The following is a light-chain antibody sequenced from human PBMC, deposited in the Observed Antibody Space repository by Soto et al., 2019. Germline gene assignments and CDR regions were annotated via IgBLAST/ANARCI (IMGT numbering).Light chain of an antibody. J-gene: IGLJ1*01. CDR2: EVS. V-gene: IGLV2-14*01. CDR1: SSDFGAYNY. CDR3: SSFTSRSTFNYV. Sequence: QSVLTQPASVSGSPGQSITISCTGTSSDFGAYNYISWYQQYPGTAPKIMIYEVSSRPSGVSHRFSGSKSGNTASLTISGLQPEDEADYYCSSFTSRSTFNYVFGTGTKVTVL.